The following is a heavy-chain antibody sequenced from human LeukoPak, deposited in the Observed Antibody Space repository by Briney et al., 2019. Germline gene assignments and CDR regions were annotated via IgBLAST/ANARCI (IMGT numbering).Heavy chain of an antibody. J-gene: IGHJ5*02. D-gene: IGHD1-26*01. CDR2: ISYVGNNE. V-gene: IGHV3-33*05. CDR1: GFTFSHYA. CDR3: ARAPKFRLVGVPKGPFDP. Sequence: GGSLRLSCVVSGFTFSHYAMHWVRQAPGKGLEWVALISYVGNNEYYADSVKGRFTLSRDNSKNTLYLQMNSLRAEDTAVYYCARAPKFRLVGVPKGPFDPWGQGTLVTVSS.